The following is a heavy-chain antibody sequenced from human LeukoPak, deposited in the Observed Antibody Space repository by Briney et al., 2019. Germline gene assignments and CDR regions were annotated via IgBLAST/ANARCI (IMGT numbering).Heavy chain of an antibody. V-gene: IGHV3-23*01. Sequence: GGSLRLSCAASGFTFSNYVMNWVRQAPGKGLEWVSTISGSGDSTYYADSVKGRFTISRDNSKNTLYLQMNSLRAEDTAVYYCANDRLRPTYGVDVWGQGTTVTVSS. D-gene: IGHD4-17*01. J-gene: IGHJ6*02. CDR3: ANDRLRPTYGVDV. CDR2: ISGSGDST. CDR1: GFTFSNYV.